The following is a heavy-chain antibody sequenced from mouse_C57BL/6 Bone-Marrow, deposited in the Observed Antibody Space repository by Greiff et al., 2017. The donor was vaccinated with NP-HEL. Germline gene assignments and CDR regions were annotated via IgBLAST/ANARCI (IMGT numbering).Heavy chain of an antibody. D-gene: IGHD1-1*01. Sequence: EVKVEESGGGLVQPGGSLKLSCAASGFTFSDYYMYWVRQTPEKRLEWVAYISNGGGSTYYPDTVKGRFTISRDNAKNTLYLQMSRLKSEDTAMYYCARQSHYYGSSSWFAYWGQGTLVTVSA. CDR3: ARQSHYYGSSSWFAY. CDR2: ISNGGGST. J-gene: IGHJ3*01. CDR1: GFTFSDYY. V-gene: IGHV5-12*01.